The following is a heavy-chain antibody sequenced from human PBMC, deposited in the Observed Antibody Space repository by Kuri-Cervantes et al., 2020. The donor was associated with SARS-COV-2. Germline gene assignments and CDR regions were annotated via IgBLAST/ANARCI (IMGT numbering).Heavy chain of an antibody. J-gene: IGHJ4*02. Sequence: SETLSLTCAVYGGSFSGYYWSWIRQPPGKGLEWIGEINHSGSTNYNPSLKSRVIISVDTSKNQFSLKLSSVTAADTAVYYCARGQNSELLWFGESISYYLDYWGQGTLVTVSS. V-gene: IGHV4-34*01. CDR3: ARGQNSELLWFGESISYYLDY. CDR1: GGSFSGYY. CDR2: INHSGST. D-gene: IGHD3-10*01.